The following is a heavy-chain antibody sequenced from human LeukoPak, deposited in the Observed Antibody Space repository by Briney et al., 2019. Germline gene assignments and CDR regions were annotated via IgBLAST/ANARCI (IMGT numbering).Heavy chain of an antibody. CDR3: AKWGCSGGSCYPFDY. CDR1: GFTFTNHG. CDR2: ISGSGYNT. D-gene: IGHD2-15*01. Sequence: PGGSLRLSCVASGFTFTNHGMSWVRQTPGKGLEWVSTISGSGYNTYYADSVKGRFTISRDNTKNTLYLQMNSLRAEDTAVYYCAKWGCSGGSCYPFDYWGQGTLVTVSS. J-gene: IGHJ4*02. V-gene: IGHV3-23*01.